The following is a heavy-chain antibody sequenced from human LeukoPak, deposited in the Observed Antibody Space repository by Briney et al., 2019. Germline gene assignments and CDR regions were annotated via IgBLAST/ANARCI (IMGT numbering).Heavy chain of an antibody. D-gene: IGHD4-17*01. V-gene: IGHV1-18*04. CDR1: GYTFTGYY. Sequence: ASVKVSCKASGYTFTGYYMHWVRQAPGQGLEWMGWTSAYNGHTKYAQNLQGRLTMTTDTSTSTAYMELRSLRSDDTAVYYCARDLGYGDYGYWGQGTLVTVSS. CDR3: ARDLGYGDYGY. J-gene: IGHJ4*02. CDR2: TSAYNGHT.